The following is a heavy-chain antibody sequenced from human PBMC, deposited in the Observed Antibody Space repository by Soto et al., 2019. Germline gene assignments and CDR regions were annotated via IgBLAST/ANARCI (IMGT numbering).Heavy chain of an antibody. V-gene: IGHV3-23*01. CDR2: ISGSGGNT. J-gene: IGHJ6*03. CDR1: GFTFSSYA. CDR3: AKDLQTHGCYYYYLDV. Sequence: EVQLLESGGGLVQPGGSLRLSCAASGFTFSSYAMSWVRQAPGKGLEWVAAISGSGGNTYYADSVKGRFTISRDNSKNTLYLKMNSLRAEDTAVYYCAKDLQTHGCYYYYLDVWGKGTTVTVSS.